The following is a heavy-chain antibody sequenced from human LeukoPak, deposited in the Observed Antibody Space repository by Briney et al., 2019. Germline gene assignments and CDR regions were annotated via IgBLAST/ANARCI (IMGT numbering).Heavy chain of an antibody. CDR3: TREDFWNYVM. CDR2: IKITTDGGTT. V-gene: IGHV3-15*01. D-gene: IGHD1-7*01. J-gene: IGHJ4*02. Sequence: GGSLRLSCAASGFSFSNAWMSWGRQAPGQGLEWVGRIKITTDGGTTDYAAPVKGRFTISRDDSKNTLYIQMNSLRTDDTAVYYCTREDFWNYVMWGQGTLVTVSS. CDR1: GFSFSNAW.